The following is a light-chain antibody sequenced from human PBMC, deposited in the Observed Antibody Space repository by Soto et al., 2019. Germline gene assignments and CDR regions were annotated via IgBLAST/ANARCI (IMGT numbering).Light chain of an antibody. CDR2: AVS. V-gene: IGKV1-39*01. CDR3: QQSYNTPWT. J-gene: IGKJ1*01. Sequence: DIQMTQSPSSLSASVGDRVTITCRASQSISTYLNWYQQKPGKAPEFLIYAVSSLESGVPSRFSGSGAGTDFTLTISSLQPEDFATYDCQQSYNTPWTFGQGTKVEIK. CDR1: QSISTY.